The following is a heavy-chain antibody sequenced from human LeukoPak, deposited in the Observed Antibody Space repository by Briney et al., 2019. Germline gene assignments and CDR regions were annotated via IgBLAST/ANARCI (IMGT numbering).Heavy chain of an antibody. D-gene: IGHD3-22*01. CDR1: GFTFSSYW. CDR3: ARGGAEWVVVYYYYGMDV. CDR2: IKQDGGEK. J-gene: IGHJ6*02. Sequence: GGSLRLSCAASGFTFSSYWMSWVRQAPGKGLEWVANIKQDGGEKYYVDSVKGRFTISRDNAKNSLCLQMNSLRAEDTAVYYCARGGAEWVVVYYYYGMDVWGQGTTVTVSS. V-gene: IGHV3-7*01.